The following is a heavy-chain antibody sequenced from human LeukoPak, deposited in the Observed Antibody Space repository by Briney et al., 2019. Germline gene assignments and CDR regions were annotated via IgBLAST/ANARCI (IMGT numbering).Heavy chain of an antibody. CDR3: ARAPTVLVGYCSSSSCQADY. CDR2: ISWNSGSI. D-gene: IGHD2-2*01. Sequence: HPGGSLRLSCAASGFTFDDYAMHWVRQAPGKGLKWVSGISWNSGSIGYADSVKGRFTISRDNAENSLYLQMNSLRVEDTAVYYCARAPTVLVGYCSSSSCQADYWGQGTLVTVSS. CDR1: GFTFDDYA. J-gene: IGHJ4*02. V-gene: IGHV3-9*01.